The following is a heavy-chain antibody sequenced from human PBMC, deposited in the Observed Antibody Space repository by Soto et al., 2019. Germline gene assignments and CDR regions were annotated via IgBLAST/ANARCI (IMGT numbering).Heavy chain of an antibody. CDR3: ARAYCSGGSCAQGWFDP. CDR2: IYYSGST. D-gene: IGHD2-15*01. Sequence: QVQLQESGPGLVKPSQTLSLPCTVSGGSISSGCYYLSWLRQHPGKGLEWIGHIYYSGSTYYNPAHKSRVTISVDTSKNQFALKLSSVTAADTAVYYCARAYCSGGSCAQGWFDPWGQGTLVTVSS. V-gene: IGHV4-31*03. CDR1: GGSISSGCYY. J-gene: IGHJ5*02.